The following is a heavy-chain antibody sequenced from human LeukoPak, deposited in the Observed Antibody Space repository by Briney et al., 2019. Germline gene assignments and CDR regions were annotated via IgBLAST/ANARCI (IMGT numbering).Heavy chain of an antibody. CDR2: ISYDGSNT. Sequence: PGGSLRLSCAASGFTFSGYAMHWVRQAPGKGLEWVAVISYDGSNTYYAGSVRGRFTISRDTSKNTLDLQMNTLKTEDTAVYFCARTTEPSITWFDPWGQGALVTVSS. D-gene: IGHD5-12*01. CDR3: ARTTEPSITWFDP. CDR1: GFTFSGYA. J-gene: IGHJ5*02. V-gene: IGHV3-30-3*01.